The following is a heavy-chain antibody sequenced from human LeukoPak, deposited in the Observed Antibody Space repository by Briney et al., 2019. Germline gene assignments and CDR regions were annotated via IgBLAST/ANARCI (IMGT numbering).Heavy chain of an antibody. CDR2: IYYSGTT. D-gene: IGHD1-26*01. CDR3: ARHSGASPHYFDY. CDR1: GGSISNYY. V-gene: IGHV4-59*08. J-gene: IGHJ4*02. Sequence: SETLSLTCTVSGGSISNYYWGWIRQPPGKGLEWIGFIYYSGTTHYNPSLKSRVTMSVATSNNLFSLRLSSVTAADTAIYYCARHSGASPHYFDYWGQGALVTVSS.